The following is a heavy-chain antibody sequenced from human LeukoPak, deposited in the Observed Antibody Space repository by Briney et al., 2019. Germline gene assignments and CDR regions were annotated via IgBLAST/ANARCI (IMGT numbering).Heavy chain of an antibody. V-gene: IGHV1-2*02. Sequence: ASVKVSCKASGYTFTGFYMHWVRQAPGQGLEWMGWINPNSGGTNYAQKFQGRVTMTRDTSISTAYMELSRLRSDDTAVYYCARDQVGGSYYSYFDYWGQGTLVTVSS. CDR2: INPNSGGT. J-gene: IGHJ4*02. CDR3: ARDQVGGSYYSYFDY. CDR1: GYTFTGFY. D-gene: IGHD1-26*01.